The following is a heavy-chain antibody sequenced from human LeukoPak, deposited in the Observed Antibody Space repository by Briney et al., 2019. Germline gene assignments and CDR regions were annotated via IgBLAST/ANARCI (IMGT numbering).Heavy chain of an antibody. V-gene: IGHV4-59*01. CDR2: IYYSGST. CDR1: GGSISSYY. D-gene: IGHD3-10*01. CDR3: ARSPNYYGSVNYWYFDL. J-gene: IGHJ2*01. Sequence: SETLSLTCTVSGGSISSYYWSWIRQPPGKGLEWIGYIYYSGSTNYNPSLKSRVTMSLDTSKNQFSLKLSSVTAADTAVYHCARSPNYYGSVNYWYFDLWGRGTLVTVSS.